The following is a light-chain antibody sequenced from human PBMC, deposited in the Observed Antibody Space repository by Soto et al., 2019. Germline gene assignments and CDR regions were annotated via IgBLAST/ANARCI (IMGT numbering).Light chain of an antibody. CDR1: QSISSN. J-gene: IGKJ4*01. V-gene: IGKV3-15*01. CDR2: GAA. Sequence: EIVLTRSPATMSVPPGPRPTLSCRAIQSISSNLAWYQQKPGQAPRLLIYGAATRATGIPDRFSGSGSGTDFTLTINSLQSEDFAVYYCQMYNNWVGTFGGGTKVDIK. CDR3: QMYNNWVGT.